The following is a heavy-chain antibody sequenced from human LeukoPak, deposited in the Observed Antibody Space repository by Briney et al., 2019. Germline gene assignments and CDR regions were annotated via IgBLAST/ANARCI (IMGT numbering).Heavy chain of an antibody. Sequence: GGSLRLSCAASGFTFSSYGMHWVRQAPGKGLEWVAVISYDGSNKYYGDSVKGRFTISRDNSRNTLYLQMNSLRAEDTAVYYCAKGGNTYYFDYWGQGTLVTVSS. J-gene: IGHJ4*02. V-gene: IGHV3-30*18. D-gene: IGHD5-18*01. CDR3: AKGGNTYYFDY. CDR1: GFTFSSYG. CDR2: ISYDGSNK.